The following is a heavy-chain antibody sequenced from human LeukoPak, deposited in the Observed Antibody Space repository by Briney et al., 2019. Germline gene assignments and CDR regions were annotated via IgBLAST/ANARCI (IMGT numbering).Heavy chain of an antibody. Sequence: PGRSLRLSCVASGFTFSSYAMHWVPQAPGKGREGVALISYDGCNKDYADSVKGRFTISRDNSKNTLYLQMNSLRDEDSAVYYCPRGGVYSSGSYYLYYFDYWGQGTLVTVSS. J-gene: IGHJ4*02. CDR3: PRGGVYSSGSYYLYYFDY. D-gene: IGHD6-19*01. CDR2: ISYDGCNK. CDR1: GFTFSSYA. V-gene: IGHV3-30-3*01.